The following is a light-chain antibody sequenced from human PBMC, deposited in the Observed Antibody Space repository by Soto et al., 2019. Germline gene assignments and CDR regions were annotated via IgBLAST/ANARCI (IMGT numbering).Light chain of an antibody. J-gene: IGLJ1*01. V-gene: IGLV2-14*01. CDR2: DVS. CDR3: SSYTSSSTPLNV. Sequence: QSALTQPASASGSPGQSITISCTGTSSDVGGYNYVSWYQQHPGKAPKLMIYDVSNRPSGVSNRFSGSKSGNTASLTISGLQAEDEADYYCSSYTSSSTPLNVFGTGTKVTVL. CDR1: SSDVGGYNY.